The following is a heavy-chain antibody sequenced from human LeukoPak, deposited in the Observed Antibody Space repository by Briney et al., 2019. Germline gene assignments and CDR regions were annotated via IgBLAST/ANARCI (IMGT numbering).Heavy chain of an antibody. CDR2: IKHNGDEL. Sequence: GGSLRLSCAASGLTFHSYWMTWVRQAPGKGLEWVANIKHNGDELNYVDSVEDRFTISRDNAKNSLYLHMTSLRAEDTAVYYCARELRTFDSWGQGTLVTVSS. CDR3: ARELRTFDS. D-gene: IGHD3-16*01. J-gene: IGHJ4*02. CDR1: GLTFHSYW. V-gene: IGHV3-7*01.